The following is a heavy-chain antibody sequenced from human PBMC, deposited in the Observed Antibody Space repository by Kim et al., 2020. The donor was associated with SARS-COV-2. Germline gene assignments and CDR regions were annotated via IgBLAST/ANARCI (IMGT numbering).Heavy chain of an antibody. Sequence: NSTPALKCRVTISVDTSKNQFALKLSSVTAADTAVYYCARGRGGRNWFDPWGQGTLVTVSS. J-gene: IGHJ5*02. CDR3: ARGRGGRNWFDP. V-gene: IGHV4-34*01. D-gene: IGHD2-15*01.